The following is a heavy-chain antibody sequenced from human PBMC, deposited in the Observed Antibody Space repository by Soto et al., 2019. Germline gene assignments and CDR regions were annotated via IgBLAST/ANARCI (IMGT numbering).Heavy chain of an antibody. Sequence: GGSLRLSCAASGFTFSSFAMSWVRQAPGKGLEWVSGISGSGGSTYYADSVKGRFTISRDNSKNALYLQMNSLRAEDTAVYYCAKLDLGYCSSTSCRAFDPWGQGTLVTVSS. CDR2: ISGSGGST. V-gene: IGHV3-23*01. CDR1: GFTFSSFA. J-gene: IGHJ5*02. D-gene: IGHD2-2*01. CDR3: AKLDLGYCSSTSCRAFDP.